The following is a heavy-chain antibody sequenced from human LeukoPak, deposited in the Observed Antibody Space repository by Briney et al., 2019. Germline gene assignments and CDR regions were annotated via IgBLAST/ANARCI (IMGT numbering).Heavy chain of an antibody. D-gene: IGHD6-19*01. Sequence: PSETLSLTCTVSGGSISSSSYYWGWIRQPPGKGLEWIGSIYYSGSTNYNPSLKSRVTISVDTSKNQFSLKLSSVTAADTAVYYCASVEQWRRVDYWGQGTLVTVSS. J-gene: IGHJ4*02. CDR1: GGSISSSSYY. V-gene: IGHV4-39*07. CDR3: ASVEQWRRVDY. CDR2: IYYSGST.